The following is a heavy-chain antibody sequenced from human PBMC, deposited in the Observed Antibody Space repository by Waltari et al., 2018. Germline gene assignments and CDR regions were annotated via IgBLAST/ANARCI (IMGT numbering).Heavy chain of an antibody. D-gene: IGHD2-2*01. J-gene: IGHJ6*03. Sequence: QVTLKESGPVLVTPTETLTLTCTVSGFSLSNARMGVSWIRQPPGKALEWLAHIFSNDEKSYSTSLKSRLTISKDTSKSQVVLTMTNMDPVDTATYYCARIRGGYCSSTSCPIYYYYYMDVWGKGTTVTVSS. CDR2: IFSNDEK. CDR3: ARIRGGYCSSTSCPIYYYYYMDV. V-gene: IGHV2-26*01. CDR1: GFSLSNARMG.